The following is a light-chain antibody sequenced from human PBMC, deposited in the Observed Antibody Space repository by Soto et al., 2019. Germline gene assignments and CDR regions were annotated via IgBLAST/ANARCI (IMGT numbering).Light chain of an antibody. CDR1: QTISNY. CDR3: QQYNNWPPGFT. Sequence: DIQITQSPSSLSASAGDRVTIACRASQTISNYLHWYQQKPGKAPKLLIYAASSLQSGVPSRFSGSGSGTEFTLTISSLQSEDFAVYYCQQYNNWPPGFTFGQGTRLEIK. CDR2: AAS. J-gene: IGKJ5*01. V-gene: IGKV1-17*01.